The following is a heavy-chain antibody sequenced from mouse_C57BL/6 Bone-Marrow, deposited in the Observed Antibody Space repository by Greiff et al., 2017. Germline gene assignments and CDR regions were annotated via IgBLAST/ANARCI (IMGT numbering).Heavy chain of an antibody. CDR3: ARGSYGSFPYWYFDV. CDR2: IDPSDSYT. V-gene: IGHV1-69*01. D-gene: IGHD1-1*01. Sequence: QVQLQQPGAELVMPGASVKLSCKASGYTFTSYWMHWVKQRPGQGLEWIGEIDPSDSYTNYNQKFKGKSTLTVDKSSSPAYMQLSSLTSEDSAVYYCARGSYGSFPYWYFDVWGTGTTVTVSS. CDR1: GYTFTSYW. J-gene: IGHJ1*03.